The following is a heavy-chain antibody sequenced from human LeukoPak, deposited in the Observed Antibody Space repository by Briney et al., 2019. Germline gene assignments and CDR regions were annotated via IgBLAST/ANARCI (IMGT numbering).Heavy chain of an antibody. CDR3: AKHNDYYLNYYYYMDV. Sequence: GGSLRLSCAASGFTVSTYGMHWVRQAPGKGLEWVAFIRYDGSNKYYADSVKGRFTISRDNSKNTLYLQMNSLRAEDTAVYYCAKHNDYYLNYYYYMDVWGKGTTVTVSS. CDR1: GFTVSTYG. J-gene: IGHJ6*03. V-gene: IGHV3-30*02. CDR2: IRYDGSNK. D-gene: IGHD3-16*01.